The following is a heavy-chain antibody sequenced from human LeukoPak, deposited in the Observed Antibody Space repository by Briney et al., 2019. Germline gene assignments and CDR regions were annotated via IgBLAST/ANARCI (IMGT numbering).Heavy chain of an antibody. CDR1: GFTFSSYG. CDR2: ISYDGSNK. J-gene: IGHJ3*02. CDR3: AKEARVGARNLGDAFDI. Sequence: GGSLRLSCAASGFTFSSYGMHWVRQAPGKGLEWVAVISYDGSNKYDADSVKGRFTISRDNSKNTLYLQMNSLRAEDTAVYYCAKEARVGARNLGDAFDIWGQGTMVTVSS. D-gene: IGHD1-26*01. V-gene: IGHV3-30*18.